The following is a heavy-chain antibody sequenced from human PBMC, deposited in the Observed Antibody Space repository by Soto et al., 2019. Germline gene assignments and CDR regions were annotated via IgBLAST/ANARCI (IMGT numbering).Heavy chain of an antibody. CDR3: ARERIAVADEWAFDI. D-gene: IGHD6-19*01. Sequence: GGSLRLSCAASGFTFSSYWMSWVRQAPGKGLEWVANIKQDGSEKYYVDSVKGRFTISRDNAKNSLYLQMNSLRAEDTAVYYCARERIAVADEWAFDIWGQGTMVTVSS. CDR1: GFTFSSYW. J-gene: IGHJ3*02. V-gene: IGHV3-7*01. CDR2: IKQDGSEK.